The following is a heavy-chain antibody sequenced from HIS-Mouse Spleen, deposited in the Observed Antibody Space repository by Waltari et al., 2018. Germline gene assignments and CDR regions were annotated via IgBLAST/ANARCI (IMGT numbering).Heavy chain of an antibody. CDR1: GFTFSTYA. V-gene: IGHV3-30*04. J-gene: IGHJ3*02. CDR2: ISYDGSNK. Sequence: QVQLVESGGGVVQPGRSLRLSCAASGFTFSTYAMHWGRQAPGKWLEWVAVISYDGSNKYYADSVKGRFTISRDNSKNTLYLQMNSLRAEDTAVYYCARGGIAARPKAFDIWGQGTMVTVSS. CDR3: ARGGIAARPKAFDI. D-gene: IGHD6-6*01.